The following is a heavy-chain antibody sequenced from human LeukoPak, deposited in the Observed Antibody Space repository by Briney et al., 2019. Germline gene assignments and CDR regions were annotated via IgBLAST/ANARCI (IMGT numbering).Heavy chain of an antibody. CDR3: ARAPLGGDFWSGSYYFDY. CDR1: GTSINSATYD. J-gene: IGHJ4*02. D-gene: IGHD3-3*01. Sequence: SETLSLTCSVSGTSINSATYDWSWIRQPAGKGLEWIGRIYTSGSTNYNPSLKSRVTISVDTSKNQFSLKLSSVTAADTAVYYCARAPLGGDFWSGSYYFDYWGQGTLVTVSS. V-gene: IGHV4-61*02. CDR2: IYTSGST.